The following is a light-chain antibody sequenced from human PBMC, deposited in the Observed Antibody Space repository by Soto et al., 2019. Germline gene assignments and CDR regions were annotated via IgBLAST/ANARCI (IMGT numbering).Light chain of an antibody. CDR1: QSISSW. CDR2: KAS. V-gene: IGKV1-5*03. CDR3: EQYNAYPWT. J-gene: IGKJ1*01. Sequence: DIQMTQSPSTLSASVGDRVTITCRASQSISSWLAWYQQKPGKVPNLLIYKASTLESGVPSRFSGSGSGTEFTLTINSLQPDDFATYCCEQYNAYPWTFGQGTKVAIK.